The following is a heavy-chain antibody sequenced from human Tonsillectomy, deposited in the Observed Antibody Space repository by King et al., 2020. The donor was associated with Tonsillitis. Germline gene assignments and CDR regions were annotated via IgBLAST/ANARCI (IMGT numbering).Heavy chain of an antibody. V-gene: IGHV3-66*01. J-gene: IGHJ4*02. CDR3: ASKAYVWLTLHY. CDR2: IYSGGST. Sequence: VQLVESGGGLVQPGGSLRLSCAASGFTVSSNYMSWVRQAPGKGLEWVSVIYSGGSTYYADSVKGRFTISRDNSKNTLYLQMNSLRAEDTAVYYCASKAYVWLTLHYWGQGTLVTVSS. D-gene: IGHD3-16*01. CDR1: GFTVSSNY.